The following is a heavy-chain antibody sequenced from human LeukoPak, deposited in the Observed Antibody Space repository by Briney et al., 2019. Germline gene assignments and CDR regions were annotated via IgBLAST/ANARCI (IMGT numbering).Heavy chain of an antibody. J-gene: IGHJ4*02. CDR3: ARGVAAAATGDYFDY. CDR1: GGSISSYY. D-gene: IGHD6-13*01. CDR2: IYYSGST. V-gene: IGHV4-59*08. Sequence: SETLSLTCTVSGGSISSYYWNWIRQPPGKGLEWIGYIYYSGSTNYNPSLKSRGTISLDTSKNQFSLELSSVTAADTAIYYCARGVAAAATGDYFDYWGQGTLVTVSS.